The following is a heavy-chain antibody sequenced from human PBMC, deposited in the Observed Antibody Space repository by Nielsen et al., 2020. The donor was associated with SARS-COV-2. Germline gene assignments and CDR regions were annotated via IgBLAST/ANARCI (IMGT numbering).Heavy chain of an antibody. CDR3: ARIYSSGWYGMDV. J-gene: IGHJ6*02. V-gene: IGHV4-61*02. CDR1: GGAISSGTYF. D-gene: IGHD6-19*01. CDR2: IHSSGST. Sequence: SETLSLTCTVSGGAISSGTYFWSWIRQPAGKGLEWIGRIHSSGSTNYNPSLESRLTISVDTSKNQFSLRLSSVTAAGTAVYYCARIYSSGWYGMDVWGQGTTVTVSS.